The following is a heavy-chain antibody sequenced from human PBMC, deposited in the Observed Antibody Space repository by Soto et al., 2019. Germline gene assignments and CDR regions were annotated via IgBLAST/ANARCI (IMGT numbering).Heavy chain of an antibody. CDR1: GFSLTTSGVG. J-gene: IGHJ4*02. CDR3: AHRVLRTVFGLVTTTAIYFDF. Sequence: QITLNESGPTQVKPRQTLTLTCTFPGFSLTTSGVGVGWIRQSPGKAPEWLALIYWDDDKRYSLSLKSRLTITKDTSKNQVVLTMADLDPADTATYYCAHRVLRTVFGLVTTTAIYFDFWGQGTPVAVSS. V-gene: IGHV2-5*02. D-gene: IGHD3-3*01. CDR2: IYWDDDK.